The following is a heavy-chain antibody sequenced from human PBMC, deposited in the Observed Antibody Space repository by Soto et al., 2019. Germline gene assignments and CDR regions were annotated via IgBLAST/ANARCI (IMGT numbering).Heavy chain of an antibody. CDR2: ISYDGSNK. Sequence: GGSLRLSCAASGFTFSSYAMHWVRQAPGKGLEWVAVISYDGSNKYYADSVKGRFTISRDNSKNTLYLQMNSLRAEDTAVYYCARGYCSGGSCYDYYYYYMDVWGKGTTVTVSS. J-gene: IGHJ6*03. CDR1: GFTFSSYA. D-gene: IGHD2-15*01. CDR3: ARGYCSGGSCYDYYYYYMDV. V-gene: IGHV3-30-3*01.